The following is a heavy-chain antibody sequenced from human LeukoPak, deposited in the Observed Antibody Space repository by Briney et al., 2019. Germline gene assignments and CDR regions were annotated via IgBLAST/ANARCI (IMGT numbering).Heavy chain of an antibody. CDR2: INREGNEK. D-gene: IGHD1-26*01. CDR3: ARVGTWELQRVFDF. V-gene: IGHV3-7*01. Sequence: PGGSLRLSCATFGFAFSDYWMTWVRQVPGKGLEWVANINREGNEKYYVDSVKGRFTISRDNAKNSVDLQMGSLRVEDTAVCYCARVGTWELQRVFDFWGQGTLVTVSS. CDR1: GFAFSDYW. J-gene: IGHJ4*02.